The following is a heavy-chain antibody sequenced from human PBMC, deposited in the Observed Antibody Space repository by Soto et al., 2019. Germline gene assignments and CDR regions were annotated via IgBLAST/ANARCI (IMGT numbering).Heavy chain of an antibody. D-gene: IGHD2-21*02. V-gene: IGHV4-59*08. CDR3: ARRGDSHWFYMDV. J-gene: IGHJ6*03. Sequence: SETLSLTCTVSGGSISTYYWSWIRQPPGKGLGWIGYIYYSGSTKYNPSLKSRVTISVDTSKKQFSLKLSSVTAADTAVYYCARRGDSHWFYMDVWGKGTTVTVSS. CDR2: IYYSGST. CDR1: GGSISTYY.